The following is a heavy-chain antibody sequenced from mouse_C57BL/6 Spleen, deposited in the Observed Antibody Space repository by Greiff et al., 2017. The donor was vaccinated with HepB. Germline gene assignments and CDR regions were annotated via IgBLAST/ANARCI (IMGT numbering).Heavy chain of an antibody. D-gene: IGHD2-1*01. V-gene: IGHV1-82*01. CDR2: IYPGDGDT. CDR3: ARSELDGNYVAY. J-gene: IGHJ3*01. CDR1: GYAFSSSW. Sequence: QVQLQQSGPELVKPGASVKISCKASGYAFSSSWMNWVKQRPGKGLEWIGRIYPGDGDTNYNGKFKGKATLTADKSSSTAYMQLSSLTSEDSAVYFCARSELDGNYVAYWGQGTLVTVSA.